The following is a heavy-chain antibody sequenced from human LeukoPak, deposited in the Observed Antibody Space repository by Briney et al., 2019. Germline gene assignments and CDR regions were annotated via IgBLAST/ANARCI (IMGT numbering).Heavy chain of an antibody. D-gene: IGHD5-12*01. J-gene: IGHJ4*02. CDR2: ISSGGST. CDR3: GRVGDGYNDNY. V-gene: IGHV3-66*01. CDR1: GFTVSSYY. Sequence: PGGSLRLSCAASGFTVSSYYMGWVRQAPEKGLEWVSLISSGGSTYYADSLKGRFTISRDNSKNTLYLQMNSLRAEDTAVYYCGRVGDGYNDNYWGQGTLVTVSS.